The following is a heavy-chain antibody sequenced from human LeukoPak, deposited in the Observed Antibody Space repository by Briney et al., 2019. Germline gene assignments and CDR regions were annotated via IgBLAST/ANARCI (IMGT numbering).Heavy chain of an antibody. CDR3: AKDRRGCSSTSCYTSFDY. CDR1: GFTFSGDA. CDR2: ISGSGGST. D-gene: IGHD2-2*02. Sequence: PGGSLRLSCAASGFTFSGDAMSWVRQAPGKGLEWVSAISGSGGSTYYADSVKGRFTISRDNSKNTLYLQMNSLRAEDTAVYYCAKDRRGCSSTSCYTSFDYWGQGTLVTVSS. V-gene: IGHV3-23*01. J-gene: IGHJ4*02.